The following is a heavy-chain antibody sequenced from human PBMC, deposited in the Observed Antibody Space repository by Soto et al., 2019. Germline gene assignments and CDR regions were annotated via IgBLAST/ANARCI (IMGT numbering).Heavy chain of an antibody. D-gene: IGHD3-9*01. CDR3: ARAPGPYYDILTGSWFDP. Sequence: ASVKVSCKASGYTFTSYGIGWVRQAPGQGLEWMGWISADNGNTNYAQKLQGRVTMTTDTSTSTAYMELRSLRSDDTAVYYCARAPGPYYDILTGSWFDPWGQGTLVTVSS. J-gene: IGHJ5*02. CDR2: ISADNGNT. V-gene: IGHV1-18*01. CDR1: GYTFTSYG.